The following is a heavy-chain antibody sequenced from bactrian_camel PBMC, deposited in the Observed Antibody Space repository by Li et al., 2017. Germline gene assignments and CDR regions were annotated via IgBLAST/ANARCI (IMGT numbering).Heavy chain of an antibody. CDR1: GFTFSNNW. CDR2: TASDGTT. D-gene: IGHD6*01. CDR3: AHSTDAGSWYDGPERCTRDSFGANY. J-gene: IGHJ4*01. V-gene: IGHV3S1*01. Sequence: HVQLVESGGGLVQLGGSLTLSCAASGFTFSNNWMHWVRQAPGKGLEWVSTTASDGTTYYADSVKGRFTISRDNAKNTLYLQMNSLKPEDTAVYYCAHSTDAGSWYDGPERCTRDSFGANYWGQGTQVTVS.